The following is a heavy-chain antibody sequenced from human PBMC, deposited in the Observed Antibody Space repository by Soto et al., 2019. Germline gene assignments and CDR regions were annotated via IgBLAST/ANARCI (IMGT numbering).Heavy chain of an antibody. D-gene: IGHD6-13*01. V-gene: IGHV3-48*02. J-gene: IGHJ4*02. CDR1: GFTFSSYS. CDR3: ARDQDRAAAAAFVFDY. Sequence: LRLSCAASGFTFSSYSMNWVRQAPGKGLEWVSYISSSSSTIYYADSVKGRFTISRDNAKNSLYLQMNSLRDEDTAVYYCARDQDRAAAAAFVFDYWGQGTLVTVSS. CDR2: ISSSSSTI.